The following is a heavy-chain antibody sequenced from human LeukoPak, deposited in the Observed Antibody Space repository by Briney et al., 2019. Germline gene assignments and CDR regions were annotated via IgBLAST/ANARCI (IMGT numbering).Heavy chain of an antibody. CDR3: ARHVVTAFLPDAFDI. CDR2: IYYSGST. Sequence: SETLSLTCTVSGGSISSSSYYWGWIRQPPGKGLEWIGSIYYSGSTYYNPSLKSRVTISVDTSKNQLSLKLSSVTAADTAVYYCARHVVTAFLPDAFDIWGQGTMVTVSS. J-gene: IGHJ3*02. V-gene: IGHV4-39*01. CDR1: GGSISSSSYY. D-gene: IGHD2-21*02.